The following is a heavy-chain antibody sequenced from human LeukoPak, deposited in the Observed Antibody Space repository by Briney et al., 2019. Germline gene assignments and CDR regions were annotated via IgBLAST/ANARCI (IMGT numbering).Heavy chain of an antibody. CDR2: IYYSGST. CDR3: ARDRCSSTSCFFDY. V-gene: IGHV4-59*01. Sequence: PSETLSLTCTVSGGSISSYYWSWIRQPPGKGLEWIGYIYYSGSTSYNPSLKSRVTISVDTSKNQFSLKLSSVTAADTAVYYCARDRCSSTSCFFDYWGQGTLVTVSS. J-gene: IGHJ4*02. CDR1: GGSISSYY. D-gene: IGHD2-2*01.